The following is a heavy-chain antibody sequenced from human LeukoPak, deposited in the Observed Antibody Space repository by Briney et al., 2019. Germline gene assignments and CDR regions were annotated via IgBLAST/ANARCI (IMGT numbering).Heavy chain of an antibody. J-gene: IGHJ4*02. V-gene: IGHV3-7*04. D-gene: IGHD5-18*01. CDR1: GFAFSSQA. CDR2: IKEDASEK. CDR3: ARDHHPFTA. Sequence: GGSLRLSCVASGFAFSSQAMGWVRQAPGKGLEWVANIKEDASEKNYVDSVKGRFTISRDNAKNSLYLQMNSLRAEDTAVYYCARDHHPFTAWGQGTLVTVSS.